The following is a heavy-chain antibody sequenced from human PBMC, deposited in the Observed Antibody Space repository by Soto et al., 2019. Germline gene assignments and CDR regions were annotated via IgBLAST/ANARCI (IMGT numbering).Heavy chain of an antibody. CDR2: MNPNSGNT. J-gene: IGHJ6*02. Sequence: QVQLVQSGAEVKKPGASVKVSCKASGYTFTSYDSNWVRQATGQGLEWMGWMNPNSGNTGYAQKFQGRVTMTRNTTISTAYMELSSLRSEDTAVYYCARGYSSGWYWTYYYYYYGMDVWGQGTTVTVSS. D-gene: IGHD6-19*01. CDR1: GYTFTSYD. V-gene: IGHV1-8*01. CDR3: ARGYSSGWYWTYYYYYYGMDV.